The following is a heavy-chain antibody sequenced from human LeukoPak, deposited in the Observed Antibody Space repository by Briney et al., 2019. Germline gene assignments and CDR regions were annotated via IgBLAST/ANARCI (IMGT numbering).Heavy chain of an antibody. J-gene: IGHJ6*03. CDR1: GFTFSSYW. Sequence: GGSLRLSCAASGFTFSSYWMSWVRQAPGKGLEWVANIKQDGSEKYYADSVKGRFTISRDNAKNSLYLQMNSLRAEDTAVYYCARDRKLAAAGYMDVWGKGTTVTVSS. V-gene: IGHV3-7*01. CDR3: ARDRKLAAAGYMDV. D-gene: IGHD6-13*01. CDR2: IKQDGSEK.